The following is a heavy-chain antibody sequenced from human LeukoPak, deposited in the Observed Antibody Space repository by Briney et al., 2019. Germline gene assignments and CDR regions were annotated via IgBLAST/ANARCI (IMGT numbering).Heavy chain of an antibody. CDR2: ISSGGSTI. CDR1: GFTFSDYY. D-gene: IGHD4-11*01. Sequence: GGSLRLSCAASGFTFSDYYMSWIRQAPGKGLEWVSYISSGGSTIYYADSVKGRFTISRDNAKNSMYLQVNSLRVDDTAVYYCARVRMTTDYYYYYYMDVWSKGTTVTVSS. CDR3: ARVRMTTDYYYYYYMDV. V-gene: IGHV3-11*04. J-gene: IGHJ6*03.